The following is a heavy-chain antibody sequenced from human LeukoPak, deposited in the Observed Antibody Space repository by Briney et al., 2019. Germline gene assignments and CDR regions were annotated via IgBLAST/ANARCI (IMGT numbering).Heavy chain of an antibody. CDR1: GGSISSTNYY. J-gene: IGHJ5*02. V-gene: IGHV4-39*07. CDR2: IFYSGST. CDR3: GRWFDP. Sequence: SETLSLTCSLSGGSISSTNYYWGWILQPRGNGLEWIGSIFYSGSTYYKPSLKSPLTMSMDTSKNQFSLKRNSLTTATTTVGYCGRWFDPWGQGILVTVAS.